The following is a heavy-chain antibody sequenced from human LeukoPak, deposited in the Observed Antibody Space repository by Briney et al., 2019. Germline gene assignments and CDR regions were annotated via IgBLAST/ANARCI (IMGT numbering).Heavy chain of an antibody. CDR1: GGSISSGNYY. V-gene: IGHV4-61*02. Sequence: SETLSLTCTVSGGSISSGNYYWSWIRQPAGKGLEWIGRIYTSGSTNYNPSLKSRVTISIDTSNNQFSLKLSSVTAADTAVYYCASYEWELRSWFDPWGQGTLVTVSS. J-gene: IGHJ5*02. D-gene: IGHD1-26*01. CDR2: IYTSGST. CDR3: ASYEWELRSWFDP.